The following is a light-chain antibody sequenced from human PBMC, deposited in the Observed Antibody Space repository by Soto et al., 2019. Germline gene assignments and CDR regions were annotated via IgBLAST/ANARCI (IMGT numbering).Light chain of an antibody. Sequence: EIVLTQSPATLSSFPRDRVTLSCRASQYINTRLAWYQHRPCQAPRLLIYQTSIRAAGIPARFSASGTVTDFTLTIRDLQPDDFEVYYCHPRQSWPRTFGQGTKV. CDR3: HPRQSWPRT. J-gene: IGKJ1*01. CDR1: QYINTR. CDR2: QTS. V-gene: IGKV3D-11*03.